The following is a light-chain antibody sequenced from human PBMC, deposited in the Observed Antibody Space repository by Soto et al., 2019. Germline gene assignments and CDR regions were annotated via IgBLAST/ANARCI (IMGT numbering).Light chain of an antibody. J-gene: IGKJ4*01. V-gene: IGKV3-20*01. CDR2: VAS. Sequence: EIVLPQSPGTLSLSPGERATLSCRASQSVTTGYLAWYQQRHGQPPRLVIYVASWRATGLPDRVSGSGSGAYFTLSISRLAPEDFASYDCQQYGSSPFTFGGGTKVESK. CDR3: QQYGSSPFT. CDR1: QSVTTGY.